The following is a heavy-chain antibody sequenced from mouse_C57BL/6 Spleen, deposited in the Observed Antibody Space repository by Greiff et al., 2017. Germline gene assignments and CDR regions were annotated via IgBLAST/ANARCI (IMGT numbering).Heavy chain of an antibody. V-gene: IGHV1-62-2*01. CDR1: GYTFTEYT. CDR3: ARDGEVITTVVAGAMDY. Sequence: VQLQQSGAELVKPGASVKLSCKASGYTFTEYTIHWVKQRSGRGLEWIGWFYPGSGSIKYNEKFKDKATLTADKSSSTGYMELSRLTSEDSAVYCCARDGEVITTVVAGAMDYWGQGTSVTVSS. D-gene: IGHD1-1*01. J-gene: IGHJ4*01. CDR2: FYPGSGSI.